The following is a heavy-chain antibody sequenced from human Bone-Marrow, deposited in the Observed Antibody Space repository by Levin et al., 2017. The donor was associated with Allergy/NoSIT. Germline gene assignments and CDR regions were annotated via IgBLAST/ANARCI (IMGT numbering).Heavy chain of an antibody. CDR2: MNPNSGNT. D-gene: IGHD2-15*01. CDR1: GYTFTSYD. Sequence: ASVKVSCKASGYTFTSYDINWVRQATGQGLEWMGWMNPNSGNTGYAQKFQGRVAMTRDTSINTAYMELSSLRSEDTAVYYCARVRGYCSGGTCYGFYFDYWGQGTLVTVSS. CDR3: ARVRGYCSGGTCYGFYFDY. V-gene: IGHV1-8*01. J-gene: IGHJ4*02.